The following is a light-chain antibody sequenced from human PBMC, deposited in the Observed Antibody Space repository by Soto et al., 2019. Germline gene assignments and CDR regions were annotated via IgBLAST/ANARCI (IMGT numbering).Light chain of an antibody. V-gene: IGLV2-23*02. CDR2: EVS. CDR1: SSDVGSYNL. CDR3: CSYAVSTILYV. J-gene: IGLJ1*01. Sequence: QSALSHPASVSRSPGQSITISCTGTSSDVGSYNLFSWYQQHPGQAPKLMIYEVSNRCPWVSNRFSGSKSGNTASLTIPWLQADVEADYDGCSYAVSTILYVFGSG.